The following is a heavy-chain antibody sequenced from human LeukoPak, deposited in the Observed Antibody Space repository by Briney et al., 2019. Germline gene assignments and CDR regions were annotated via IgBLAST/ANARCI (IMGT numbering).Heavy chain of an antibody. CDR2: ISYSGSP. J-gene: IGHJ4*02. V-gene: IGHV4-39*01. Sequence: TTSETLSLTCTVSGDSISSSGHWWGWIRQPPGEGLEWIGSISYSGSPSYKPSLKSRVTISVDTSKNQLSLRLSSVTAADTAVYYCARGTITSGYDYWGQGTLVTVSS. D-gene: IGHD3-3*01. CDR1: GDSISSSGHW. CDR3: ARGTITSGYDY.